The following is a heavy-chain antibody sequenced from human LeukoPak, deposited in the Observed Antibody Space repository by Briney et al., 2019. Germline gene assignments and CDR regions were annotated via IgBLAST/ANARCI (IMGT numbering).Heavy chain of an antibody. CDR1: GGSFSGYY. CDR2: INHSGST. V-gene: IGHV4-34*01. CDR3: ARTAYYYDSSGYYSYYYYYYMDV. D-gene: IGHD3-22*01. Sequence: SETLSLTCGVNGGSFSGYYWNWIRQTPGKGLEWIGEINHSGSTNYNPSLKSRVTISVDTSKNQFSLKLSSVTAADTAVYYCARTAYYYDSSGYYSYYYYYYMDVWGKGTTVTISS. J-gene: IGHJ6*03.